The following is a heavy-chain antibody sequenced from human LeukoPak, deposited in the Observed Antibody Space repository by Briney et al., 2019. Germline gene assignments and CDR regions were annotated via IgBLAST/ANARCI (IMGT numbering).Heavy chain of an antibody. V-gene: IGHV1-2*02. CDR1: GYTFTGYY. CDR2: INPNSGGT. J-gene: IGHJ5*02. CDR3: ARGSPNCSGGSCYSYWFDP. Sequence: GASVKVSCKASGYTFTGYYMHWVRQAPGQGLEWMGWINPNSGGTNYAQKFQGRVTMTRDTSISTAYMELSSLRSEDTAVYYCARGSPNCSGGSCYSYWFDPWGQGTLVTVSS. D-gene: IGHD2-15*01.